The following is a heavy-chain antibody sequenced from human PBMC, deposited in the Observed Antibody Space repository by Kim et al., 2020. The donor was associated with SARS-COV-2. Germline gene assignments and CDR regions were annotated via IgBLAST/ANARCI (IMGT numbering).Heavy chain of an antibody. CDR2: INHSGST. Sequence: SETLSLTCAVYGGSFSGYYWSWIRQPPGKGLEWIGEINHSGSTNYNPSLNSRVTISVDTSKNQFSLKLSSVTAADTAVYYCARGLLCRYFDYWGQGTLVTVSS. CDR1: GGSFSGYY. D-gene: IGHD2-15*01. V-gene: IGHV4-34*01. J-gene: IGHJ4*02. CDR3: ARGLLCRYFDY.